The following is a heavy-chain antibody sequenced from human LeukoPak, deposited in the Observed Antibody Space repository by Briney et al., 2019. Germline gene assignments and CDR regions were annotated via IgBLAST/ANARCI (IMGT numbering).Heavy chain of an antibody. CDR1: GYTFTSYA. CDR3: ARDPSGNDYFDY. Sequence: ASVKVSCKASGYTFTSYAMHRVRQAPGQRLEWMGWINAGNGNTKYSQRFQGRVTITRDTAASTAYMELSSLRSEDTAVYYCARDPSGNDYFDYWGQGTLVTVSS. J-gene: IGHJ4*02. CDR2: INAGNGNT. V-gene: IGHV1-3*01. D-gene: IGHD4-23*01.